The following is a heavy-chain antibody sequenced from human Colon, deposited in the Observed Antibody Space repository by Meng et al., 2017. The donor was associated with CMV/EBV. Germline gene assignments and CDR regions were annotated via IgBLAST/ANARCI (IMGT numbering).Heavy chain of an antibody. D-gene: IGHD1-1*01. CDR3: AREGYFRDFEN. CDR1: GFPVSANY. J-gene: IGHJ4*02. CDR2: IYTGGTTT. Sequence: GESLKISCAASGFPVSANYMAWFRQAPGKGLEWVSIIYTGGTTTLYADSVKGRFSISTDNSKNTLYLQMSSLRDEDTAVYYCAREGYFRDFENWGQGTLVTVSS. V-gene: IGHV3-53*01.